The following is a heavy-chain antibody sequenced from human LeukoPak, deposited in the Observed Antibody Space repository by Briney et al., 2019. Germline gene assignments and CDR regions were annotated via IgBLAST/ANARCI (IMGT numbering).Heavy chain of an antibody. Sequence: PGGSLRLSCAASGFSVNTYAMFWIRQAPGKGLEWVSYISSSGSTIYYADSVKGRFTISRDNAKNSLYLQMNSLRAEDTAVYYCAELGITMIGGVWGKGTTVTISS. CDR1: GFSVNTYA. CDR3: AELGITMIGGV. V-gene: IGHV3-48*03. D-gene: IGHD3-10*02. J-gene: IGHJ6*04. CDR2: ISSSGSTI.